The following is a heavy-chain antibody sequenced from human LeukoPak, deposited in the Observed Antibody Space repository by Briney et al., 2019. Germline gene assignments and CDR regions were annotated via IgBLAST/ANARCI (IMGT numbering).Heavy chain of an antibody. Sequence: PSETLSLTCTVSGDSISSRSYYWGWIRQPPGKGLEWIGSIYYSGSTYYNPSLKSRVTISVDTSKNQFSLKLSSVTAADTAVYYCARHPIGRYFDWSQMPHYYYYYMDVWGKGTTVTISS. V-gene: IGHV4-39*01. J-gene: IGHJ6*03. CDR3: ARHPIGRYFDWSQMPHYYYYYMDV. CDR1: GDSISSRSYY. CDR2: IYYSGST. D-gene: IGHD3-9*01.